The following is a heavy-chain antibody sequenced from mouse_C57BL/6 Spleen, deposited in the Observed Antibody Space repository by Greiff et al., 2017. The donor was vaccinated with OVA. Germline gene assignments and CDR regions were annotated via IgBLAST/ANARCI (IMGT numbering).Heavy chain of an antibody. Sequence: QLQQSGAELVRPGTSVKVSCKASGYAFTNYLIEWVKQRPGQGLEWIGVINPGSGGTNYNEKFKGKATLTADKSSSTAYMQLSSLTSEDSAVYFCARSSNPAWFAYWGQGTLVTVSA. V-gene: IGHV1-54*01. J-gene: IGHJ3*01. D-gene: IGHD2-5*01. CDR3: ARSSNPAWFAY. CDR1: GYAFTNYL. CDR2: INPGSGGT.